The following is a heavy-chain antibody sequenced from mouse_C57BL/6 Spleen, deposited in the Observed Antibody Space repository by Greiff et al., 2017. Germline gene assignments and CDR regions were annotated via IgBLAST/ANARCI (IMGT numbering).Heavy chain of an antibody. CDR3: ARRNGYYDAMDY. CDR1: GYTFTSYW. CDR2: IDPSDSET. D-gene: IGHD2-2*01. Sequence: QVQLQQPGAELVRPGSSVKLSCKASGYTFTSYWMHWVKQRPIQGLEWIGNIDPSDSETHYNQKFKDKATLTVDKSSSTAYMQLSSLTSEDSAVXYCARRNGYYDAMDYWGQGTSVTVSS. V-gene: IGHV1-52*01. J-gene: IGHJ4*01.